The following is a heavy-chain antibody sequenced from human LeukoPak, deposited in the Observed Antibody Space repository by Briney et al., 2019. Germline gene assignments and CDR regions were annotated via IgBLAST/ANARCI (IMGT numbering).Heavy chain of an antibody. D-gene: IGHD6-19*01. V-gene: IGHV1-18*01. CDR1: GHTFTSYG. CDR2: ISVCNGNT. Sequence: GASVKVSCKSSGHTFTSYGVNWVRQAPGQGLEWMGWISVCNGNTYYAQKFQGRITMTTDTSTSTAYMDLRSLRSDDTAVYYCASAQEIAVAGSYFDYWGQGTLVTVSS. J-gene: IGHJ4*02. CDR3: ASAQEIAVAGSYFDY.